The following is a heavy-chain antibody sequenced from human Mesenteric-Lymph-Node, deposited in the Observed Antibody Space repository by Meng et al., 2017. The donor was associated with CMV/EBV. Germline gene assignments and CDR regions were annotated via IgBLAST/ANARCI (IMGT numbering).Heavy chain of an antibody. Sequence: ASVKVSCKASGYAFTDYYVHWVRQAPGQGLEWMGWISAYNGNTNYAQKLQGRVTMTTDTSTSTAYMELRSLRSDDTAVYYCARLIQAFDYWGQGTLVTVSS. CDR3: ARLIQAFDY. CDR1: GYAFTDYY. V-gene: IGHV1-18*04. D-gene: IGHD5-18*01. CDR2: ISAYNGNT. J-gene: IGHJ4*02.